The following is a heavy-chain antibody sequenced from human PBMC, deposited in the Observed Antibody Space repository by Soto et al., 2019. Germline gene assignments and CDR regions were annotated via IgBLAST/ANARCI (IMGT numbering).Heavy chain of an antibody. Sequence: PGGSLRLSCAASGFTFDDYAMHWVRQAAGKGLEWVSGISWNSGSIGYADSVKGRFTISRDNAKNSLYLQMNSLRAEDTALYYCAKVNTIRYFDWSPFPGAFDIWGQGTMVTVSS. CDR2: ISWNSGSI. CDR3: AKVNTIRYFDWSPFPGAFDI. D-gene: IGHD3-9*01. J-gene: IGHJ3*02. CDR1: GFTFDDYA. V-gene: IGHV3-9*01.